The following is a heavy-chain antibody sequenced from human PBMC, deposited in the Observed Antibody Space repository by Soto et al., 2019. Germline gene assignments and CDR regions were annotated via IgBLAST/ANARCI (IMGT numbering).Heavy chain of an antibody. V-gene: IGHV1-2*04. Sequence: AAGKVSCNASGYTFTGYYMHWVRQAPGQGLEWMGWINPNSGGTNYAQKFQGWVTMTRDTSISTAYMELSRLRSDDTAVYYCARVRDCSGGSCYPGGIDVWGQVTTVPVSS. CDR1: GYTFTGYY. J-gene: IGHJ6*02. D-gene: IGHD2-15*01. CDR3: ARVRDCSGGSCYPGGIDV. CDR2: INPNSGGT.